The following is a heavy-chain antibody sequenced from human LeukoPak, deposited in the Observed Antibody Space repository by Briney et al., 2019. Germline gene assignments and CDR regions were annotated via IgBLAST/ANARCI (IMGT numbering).Heavy chain of an antibody. CDR2: ISTSGRTI. D-gene: IGHD4-17*01. CDR1: GFTFSMYN. J-gene: IGHJ4*02. CDR3: ARDRTVTTNPYYFDY. V-gene: IGHV3-48*04. Sequence: GGSLRLSCVASGFTFSMYNMNWVRQAPGKGLEWVSHISTSGRTIDYADSVKGRFTISRDNAKNSLFLQMNSLRADDTAVYYCARDRTVTTNPYYFDYWGQGSLVTVSS.